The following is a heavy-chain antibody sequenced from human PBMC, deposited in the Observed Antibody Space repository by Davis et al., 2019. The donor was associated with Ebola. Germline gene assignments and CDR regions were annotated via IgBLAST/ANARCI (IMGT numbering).Heavy chain of an antibody. CDR2: ISPDGGRT. CDR3: TRDFDRVRE. D-gene: IGHD3-22*01. V-gene: IGHV3-74*01. J-gene: IGHJ4*02. Sequence: HTGGSLRLSCAASGFTFSSYWIHWVRQAPGKGPVWVSRISPDGGRTGYADSVRGRFTISRDNARNTLYLQMNSLKAEDTAVYYCTRDFDRVREWGQGTLVTVSS. CDR1: GFTFSSYW.